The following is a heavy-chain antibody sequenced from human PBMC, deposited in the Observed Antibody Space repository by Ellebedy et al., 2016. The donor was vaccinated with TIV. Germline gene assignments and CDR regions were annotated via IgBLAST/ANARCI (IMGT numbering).Heavy chain of an antibody. CDR3: ARSRGVSY. CDR1: GFTFSTYS. J-gene: IGHJ4*02. D-gene: IGHD2-8*01. Sequence: GESLKISCAASGFTFSTYSLNWVRQAPGKGLAWVSSISTITNYADSVRGRFTISRDNAKNSLYLQMNSLRAEDTAVYFCARSRGVSYWGQGTLVTVSS. CDR2: ISTITNY. V-gene: IGHV3-21*04.